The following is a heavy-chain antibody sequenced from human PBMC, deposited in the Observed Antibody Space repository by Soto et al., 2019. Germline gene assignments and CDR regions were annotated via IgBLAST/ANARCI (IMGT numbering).Heavy chain of an antibody. V-gene: IGHV3-33*01. CDR2: IWYDGSNK. Sequence: GGSLRLSCAVSGFTFSSYGMHWVRQAPGKGLEWVAVIWYDGSNKYYADSVKGRFTISRDNSKNTLYLQMNSLRAEDTAVYYCARYKDSKPTSSYYNYTGMDVWGKGTTVTVSS. CDR3: ARYKDSKPTSSYYNYTGMDV. CDR1: GFTFSSYG. D-gene: IGHD1-20*01. J-gene: IGHJ6*04.